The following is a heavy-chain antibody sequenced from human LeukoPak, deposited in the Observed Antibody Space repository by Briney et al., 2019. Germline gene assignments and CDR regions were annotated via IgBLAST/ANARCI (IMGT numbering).Heavy chain of an antibody. CDR1: GYSITSGYY. Sequence: PSETLSLTCAVSGYSITSGYYWGWIRQPPGKGLEWIGSIYHSGSTYYNPSLKSRVTMSIDTSKNQFSLKLSSVTAADTAVYYCARASSSWGGDYWGQGTLVTVSS. CDR3: ARASSSWGGDY. D-gene: IGHD6-13*01. V-gene: IGHV4-38-2*01. CDR2: IYHSGST. J-gene: IGHJ4*02.